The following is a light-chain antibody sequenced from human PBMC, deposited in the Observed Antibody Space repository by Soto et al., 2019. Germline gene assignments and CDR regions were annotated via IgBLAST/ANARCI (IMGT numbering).Light chain of an antibody. CDR1: QSVISST. J-gene: IGKJ2*01. CDR2: GAF. V-gene: IGKV3-20*01. Sequence: EIVLTQSPGTLSLSPGERATLSCRARQSVISSTLAWYQQKPGQAPRLLIYGAFHRATGIADRFSGSGSGTDFTLTINRLDPEDVAVYYCQQYGSSLPYTFGQGTKLEI. CDR3: QQYGSSLPYT.